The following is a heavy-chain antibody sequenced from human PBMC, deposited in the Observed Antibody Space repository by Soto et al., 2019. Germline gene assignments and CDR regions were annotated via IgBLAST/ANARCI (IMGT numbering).Heavy chain of an antibody. D-gene: IGHD3-22*01. J-gene: IGHJ3*02. V-gene: IGHV1-69*13. CDR3: ARANSNLDAFDI. CDR2: IIPIFGTA. CDR1: GGTFSSYA. Sequence: GASVKVSCKASGGTFSSYAISWVRQAPGQGLEWMGGIIPIFGTANYAQKFQGRVTITADESTSTAYMELSSLRSEDTAVYYCARANSNLDAFDIRGQRTTVTVSS.